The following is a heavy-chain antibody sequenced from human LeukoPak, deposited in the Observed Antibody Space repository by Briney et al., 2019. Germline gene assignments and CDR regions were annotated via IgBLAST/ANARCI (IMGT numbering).Heavy chain of an antibody. Sequence: PGGSLRLSCAASGFTFSSYAMSWVRQAPGKGLEWVSAISGSGGSTYYADSVKGRFTISRGNSKNTLYLQMNSLRAEDTAVYYCAKDFYAGTYYFDYWGQGTLVTVSS. D-gene: IGHD3-16*01. J-gene: IGHJ4*02. CDR2: ISGSGGST. CDR3: AKDFYAGTYYFDY. V-gene: IGHV3-23*01. CDR1: GFTFSSYA.